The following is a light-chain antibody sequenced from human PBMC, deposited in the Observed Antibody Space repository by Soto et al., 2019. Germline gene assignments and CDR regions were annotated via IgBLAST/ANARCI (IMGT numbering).Light chain of an antibody. Sequence: IVMTQSPATLTVSPRERATLSCRASQSVSSNLAWYQQKPGQAPRLLIYGASTRATGIPARFSGSGSGTEFTLTISSLQSEDFAVYYCQQYNNWPPWTSGQRAKVDIK. CDR1: QSVSSN. CDR3: QQYNNWPPWT. V-gene: IGKV3-15*01. J-gene: IGKJ1*01. CDR2: GAS.